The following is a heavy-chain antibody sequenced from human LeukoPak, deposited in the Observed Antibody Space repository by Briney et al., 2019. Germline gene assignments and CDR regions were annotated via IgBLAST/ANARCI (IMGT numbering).Heavy chain of an antibody. CDR3: ARYTSSRAGSFDP. V-gene: IGHV4-59*01. J-gene: IGHJ5*02. D-gene: IGHD2-2*01. CDR2: IYHSGST. Sequence: SETLSLTCTVSGGSINSYYGIWIRQPPGKGLEWIGYIYHSGSTKYNPSLESRVTMSVDTSKNQFSLKLSSVTAADTAMYYCARYTSSRAGSFDPWGQGTLVTVSS. CDR1: GGSINSYY.